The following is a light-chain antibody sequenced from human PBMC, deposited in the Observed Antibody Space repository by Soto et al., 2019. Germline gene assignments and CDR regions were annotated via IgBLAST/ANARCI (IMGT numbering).Light chain of an antibody. CDR2: GAF. CDR1: QSVSSN. Sequence: EIVMTQSPATLSVSPGERATLSCRASQSVSSNLAWYQQKRGQAPRLLIYGAFTRATGIPARFSGSGSGTEFTLNSSSLQPEDFAVYYCQQYNDWPSFGPGTKVHI. CDR3: QQYNDWPS. V-gene: IGKV3-15*01. J-gene: IGKJ3*01.